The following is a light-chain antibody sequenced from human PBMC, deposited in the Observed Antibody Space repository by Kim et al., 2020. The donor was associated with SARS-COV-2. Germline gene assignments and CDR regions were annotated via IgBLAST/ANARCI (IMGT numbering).Light chain of an antibody. CDR2: RDS. CDR1: NIGREN. Sequence: SYELTQPLSVSVALGQTARITCGGNNIGRENVHWYQQKPGQAPVLVIYRDSNRPSGIPERFSGSNSGNTATLTISRAQAGDEADYYCQVWDSSTVVFGGG. V-gene: IGLV3-9*01. CDR3: QVWDSSTVV. J-gene: IGLJ2*01.